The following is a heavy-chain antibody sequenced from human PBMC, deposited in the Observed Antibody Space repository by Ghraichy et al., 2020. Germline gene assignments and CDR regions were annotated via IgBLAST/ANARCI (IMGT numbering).Heavy chain of an antibody. V-gene: IGHV4-34*01. J-gene: IGHJ6*03. D-gene: IGHD1-26*01. Sequence: SETLSLTCAVYGGSFSGYYWSWIRQPPGKWLEWIGEINHSGSTNYNPSLKSRVTISVDTSKNQFSLKLSSVTAADTAVYYCARSFRRARSPAGIVGATRYYYYYMDVWGKGTTVTVSS. CDR3: ARSFRRARSPAGIVGATRYYYYYMDV. CDR2: INHSGST. CDR1: GGSFSGYY.